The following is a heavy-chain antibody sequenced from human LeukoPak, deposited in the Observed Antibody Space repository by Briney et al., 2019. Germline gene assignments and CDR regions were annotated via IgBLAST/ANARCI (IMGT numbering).Heavy chain of an antibody. CDR3: ARDHQQWRG. CDR2: ISSSSSYI. CDR1: GLTFGSYR. J-gene: IGHJ4*02. V-gene: IGHV3-21*01. Sequence: GGSLRLSVEASGLTFGSYRLNGFGQAPGRGLEWVSSISSSSSYIYYADSVKGRFTISRDNAKNSLYLQMNSLRAEDTAVYYCARDHQQWRGWGQGTLVTVSS. D-gene: IGHD6-19*01.